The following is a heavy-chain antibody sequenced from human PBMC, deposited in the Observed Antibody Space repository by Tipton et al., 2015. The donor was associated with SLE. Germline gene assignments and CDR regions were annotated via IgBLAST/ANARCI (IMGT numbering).Heavy chain of an antibody. CDR3: ARGGGCSSTSCYRGNQRYYYYYMDG. V-gene: IGHV4-39*07. Sequence: TLSLTCTVSGGSISSTGYYWGWIRQPPGKGLEWIGNVYYSGSTFYNPSLKSRVTVSVDTSENQFSLHLSSVTAADTAVYYCARGGGCSSTSCYRGNQRYYYYYMDGWGKGTTVTVSS. J-gene: IGHJ6*03. CDR1: GGSISSTGYY. D-gene: IGHD2-2*01. CDR2: VYYSGST.